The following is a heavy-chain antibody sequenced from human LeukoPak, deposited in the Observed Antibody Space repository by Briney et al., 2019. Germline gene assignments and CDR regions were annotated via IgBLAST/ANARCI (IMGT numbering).Heavy chain of an antibody. D-gene: IGHD3-22*01. CDR1: GFTYSGSV. Sequence: GGSLRLSCATSGFTYSGSVMQWVRQASGKGLEWVGRIRSKANSYATAYGASMKGRFTISRDDSKNTAYLQVNSLKTEDTAVYYCWGSGYIQGGPIFDYWGQGTLVTVSS. CDR3: WGSGYIQGGPIFDY. V-gene: IGHV3-73*01. CDR2: IRSKANSYAT. J-gene: IGHJ4*02.